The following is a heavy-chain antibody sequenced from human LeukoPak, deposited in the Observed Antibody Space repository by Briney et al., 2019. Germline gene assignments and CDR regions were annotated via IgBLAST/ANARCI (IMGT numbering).Heavy chain of an antibody. CDR3: ARARTVGTIQYYFDY. Sequence: GSLRLSCAASGFTFSSYAMSWIRQPAGKGLEWIGRVYASGTTNYNPSLKSRVTMSVDTSKNQFSLKLSSMTAADTAVYYCARARTVGTIQYYFDYWGQGTLVTVSS. CDR1: GFTFSSYA. CDR2: VYASGTT. J-gene: IGHJ4*02. V-gene: IGHV4-4*07. D-gene: IGHD1-26*01.